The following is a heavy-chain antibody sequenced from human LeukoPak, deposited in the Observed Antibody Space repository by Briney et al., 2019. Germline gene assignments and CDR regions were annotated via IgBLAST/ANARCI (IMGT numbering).Heavy chain of an antibody. CDR3: AKQSSGVVY. J-gene: IGHJ4*02. D-gene: IGHD3-3*01. V-gene: IGHV3-23*01. Sequence: GGSLRLSCAAPGFTFSSYAMNWVRQAPGKGLEWVSGISRSGGSTYYADSVRGRFSISRDNSKDTLYLQMNSLRAEDTAVYYCAKQSSGVVYWGQGILVTVSS. CDR2: ISRSGGST. CDR1: GFTFSSYA.